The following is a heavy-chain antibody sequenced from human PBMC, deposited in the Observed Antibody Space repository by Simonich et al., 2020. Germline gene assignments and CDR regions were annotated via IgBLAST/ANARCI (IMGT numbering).Heavy chain of an antibody. D-gene: IGHD1-26*01. CDR3: ARSLGYYYYYYGMDV. CDR2: IYYSGRT. J-gene: IGHJ6*02. V-gene: IGHV4-59*08. Sequence: QVQLQESGPGLVKPSETLSLTCTVSGGSISSYYWSWIRQPPGKGMEWIWYIYYSGRTHYNPSLKSRITISVDTSKNQFSLKLSSVTAADTAVYYCARSLGYYYYYYGMDVWGQGTTVTVSS. CDR1: GGSISSYY.